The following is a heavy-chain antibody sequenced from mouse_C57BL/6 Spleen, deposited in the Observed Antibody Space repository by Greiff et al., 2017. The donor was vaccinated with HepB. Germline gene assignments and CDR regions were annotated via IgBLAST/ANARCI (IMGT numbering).Heavy chain of an antibody. J-gene: IGHJ1*03. V-gene: IGHV1-15*01. CDR2: IDPETGGT. CDR1: GYTFTDYE. CDR3: TRRGITTVGEGGYFDV. D-gene: IGHD1-1*01. Sequence: VKLVESGAELVRPGASVTLSCKASGYTFTDYEMHWVKQTPVHGLEWIGAIDPETGGTAYNQKFKGKAILTADKSSSTAYMELRSRTSDDSAVYYCTRRGITTVGEGGYFDVWGTGTTVTVST.